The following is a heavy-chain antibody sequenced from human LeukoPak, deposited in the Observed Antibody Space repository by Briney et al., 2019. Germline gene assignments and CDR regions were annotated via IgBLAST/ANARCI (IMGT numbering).Heavy chain of an antibody. V-gene: IGHV4-38-2*01. CDR2: IYHSGST. Sequence: SETLSLTCAVSGYSISSGYYWGWIRQPPGKGLEWIGTIYHSGSTYYNPSLKSRVTISVDTSKNQFSLKLSSVTAADTAVYYCAVGYCSSTSCYREYFQHWGQGTLVTVSS. CDR3: AVGYCSSTSCYREYFQH. D-gene: IGHD2-2*02. CDR1: GYSISSGYY. J-gene: IGHJ1*01.